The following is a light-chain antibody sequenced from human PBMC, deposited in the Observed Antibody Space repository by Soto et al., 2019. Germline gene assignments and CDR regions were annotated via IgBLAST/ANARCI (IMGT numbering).Light chain of an antibody. CDR1: SSDVGGYNY. CDR2: EVS. Sequence: QSALTQPASVSGSPGQSITISCTGTSSDVGGYNYVSWYQQHPGKAPKLMIYEVSNRPSGVSSRFSGSKSGNTASLTISGLQAEDEADYYCSSYTSSSIPYVFGTGTKVTVL. J-gene: IGLJ1*01. V-gene: IGLV2-14*01. CDR3: SSYTSSSIPYV.